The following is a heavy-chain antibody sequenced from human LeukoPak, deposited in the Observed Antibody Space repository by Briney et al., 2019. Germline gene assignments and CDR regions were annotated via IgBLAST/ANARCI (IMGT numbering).Heavy chain of an antibody. Sequence: GGSLRLSCAASGFTFSRFWMHWVRQAPGKGLVWVSRISSDGRNTNYADSVKGRFTISRDNAKNTLYLQMDSLTGDDTAVYYCASRNFGSSPFDYWGQGTLVTVSS. CDR1: GFTFSRFW. V-gene: IGHV3-74*01. CDR2: ISSDGRNT. CDR3: ASRNFGSSPFDY. J-gene: IGHJ4*02. D-gene: IGHD3-10*01.